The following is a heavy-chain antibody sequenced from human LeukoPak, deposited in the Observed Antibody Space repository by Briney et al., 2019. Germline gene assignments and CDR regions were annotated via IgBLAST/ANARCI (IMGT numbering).Heavy chain of an antibody. CDR1: GGSISSYY. CDR2: IYYSGST. V-gene: IGHV4-59*01. Sequence: SETLSLTCTVSGGSISSYYWSWIRQPPGKGLGWIGYIYYSGSTNYNPSLKSRVTISVDTSKNQFSLKLSSVTAADTAVYYCASGHTVTTRFDYWGQGTLVTVSS. J-gene: IGHJ4*02. CDR3: ASGHTVTTRFDY. D-gene: IGHD4-17*01.